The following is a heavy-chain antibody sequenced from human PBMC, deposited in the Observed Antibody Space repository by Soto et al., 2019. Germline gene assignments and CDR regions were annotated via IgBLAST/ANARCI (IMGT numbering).Heavy chain of an antibody. CDR3: AKRAYGAGNMDV. Sequence: PSETLSLTCTVSGGSISSDSYYWGWIRQPPGKGLEWIGNIYYSGSTYYNPSLKSRVTISVDTSKNQFSLKLSSVTAADTAVYYWAKRAYGAGNMDVWGKGTTVTVSS. CDR1: GGSISSDSYY. V-gene: IGHV4-39*01. CDR2: IYYSGST. D-gene: IGHD3-10*01. J-gene: IGHJ6*03.